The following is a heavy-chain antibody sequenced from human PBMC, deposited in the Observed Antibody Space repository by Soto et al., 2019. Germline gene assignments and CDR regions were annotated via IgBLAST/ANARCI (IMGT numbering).Heavy chain of an antibody. D-gene: IGHD3-22*01. V-gene: IGHV4-30-4*01. CDR3: AREYNKSGYRRLDP. CDR1: GGSISSGDYY. CDR2: SHHSGST. Sequence: QVQLQETGPGLVKPSETLSLTCTVSGGSISSGDYYWSWIRQSPGKGLEWIGYSHHSGSTYYNPSLTTRATMSVDSSRNQFSLKLTSMTAADTAVYYCAREYNKSGYRRLDPWGQGTLVTVSS. J-gene: IGHJ5*02.